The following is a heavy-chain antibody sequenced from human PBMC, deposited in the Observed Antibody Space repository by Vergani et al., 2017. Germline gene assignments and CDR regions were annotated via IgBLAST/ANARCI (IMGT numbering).Heavy chain of an antibody. CDR3: ARHGGSGNFYHLFDS. J-gene: IGHJ4*02. D-gene: IGHD3-10*01. CDR1: GYSITSGFY. CDR2: VSHSGST. V-gene: IGHV4-38-2*01. Sequence: QVQLQESGPGLVKPSETLSLTCSVSGYSITSGFYWAWIRQPPGKGLEWIVSVSHSGSTFYNSSLRSRVTITLDTSRNQFSLNLRSVTAADTALYYCARHGGSGNFYHLFDSWGQGTLVTVSS.